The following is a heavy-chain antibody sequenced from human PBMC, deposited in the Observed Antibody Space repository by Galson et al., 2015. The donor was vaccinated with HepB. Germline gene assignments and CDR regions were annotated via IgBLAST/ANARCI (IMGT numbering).Heavy chain of an antibody. Sequence: CAISGDSVSSNSAAWNWIRQSPSRGLEWLGRTYYRSKWYNDYAVSVKSRITINPDTSKNQFSLQLNSVTPEDTAVYYCARGSRYSSSWYAIYYYYYGMDVWGQGTTVTVSS. CDR1: GDSVSSNSAA. CDR2: TYYRSKWYN. D-gene: IGHD6-13*01. V-gene: IGHV6-1*01. CDR3: ARGSRYSSSWYAIYYYYYGMDV. J-gene: IGHJ6*02.